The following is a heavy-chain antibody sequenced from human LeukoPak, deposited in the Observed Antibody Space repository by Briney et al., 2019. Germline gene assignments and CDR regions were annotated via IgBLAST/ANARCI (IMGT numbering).Heavy chain of an antibody. CDR1: GGSFSGYY. V-gene: IGHV4-34*01. Sequence: SETLSLTCAVYGGSFSGYYWSWIRQPPGKGLEWIGEINHSGSTNYNPSLRSRVTISVDTSKNQFSLKLSSVTAADTAVYYCARSPSSGYFFDYWGQGTLVTVSS. CDR3: ARSPSSGYFFDY. CDR2: INHSGST. D-gene: IGHD3-22*01. J-gene: IGHJ4*02.